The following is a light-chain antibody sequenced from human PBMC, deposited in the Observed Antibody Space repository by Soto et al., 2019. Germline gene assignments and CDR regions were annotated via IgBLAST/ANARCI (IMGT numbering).Light chain of an antibody. Sequence: EIVLTQSPGTLSLSPGERATLSCRASQSVSSSYLAWYQQKPGQAPRLLIYGASSRTTGMPDGFSGSGSGTNFTLTISRLEPEDFGVYYCHQYGSSPLYTFGQGTKLEIK. CDR1: QSVSSSY. J-gene: IGKJ2*01. CDR2: GAS. CDR3: HQYGSSPLYT. V-gene: IGKV3-20*01.